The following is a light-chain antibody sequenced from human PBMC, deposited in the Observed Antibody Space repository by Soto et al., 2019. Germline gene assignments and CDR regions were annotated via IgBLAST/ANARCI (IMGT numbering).Light chain of an antibody. V-gene: IGKV3-15*01. Sequence: EIVMTQSPSTLSLSPGERATLSCRASQSVSSNLAWYQQKPGQAPRLLIYGASTRATGIPARFSGSGSGTEFTLTISSLHSEDFAVYYCQHYNNWPPWTFGQGTKVDIK. CDR2: GAS. CDR1: QSVSSN. CDR3: QHYNNWPPWT. J-gene: IGKJ1*01.